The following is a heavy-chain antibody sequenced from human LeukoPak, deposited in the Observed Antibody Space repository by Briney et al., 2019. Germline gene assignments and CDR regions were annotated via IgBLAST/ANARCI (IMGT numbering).Heavy chain of an antibody. Sequence: PSETLSLTCAVFGGSFSDYYWSWIRQPPGKGLEWIGYIYYSGSTNYNPSLKSRVTISVDTSKNQFSLKLSPVTAADTAVYYCARGSSGRNWFDPWGQGTLVTVSS. CDR2: IYYSGST. D-gene: IGHD1-26*01. V-gene: IGHV4-59*01. CDR1: GGSFSDYY. CDR3: ARGSSGRNWFDP. J-gene: IGHJ5*02.